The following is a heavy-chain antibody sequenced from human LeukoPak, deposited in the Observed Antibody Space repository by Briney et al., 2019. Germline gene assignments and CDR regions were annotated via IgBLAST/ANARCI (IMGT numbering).Heavy chain of an antibody. Sequence: GGSLRLSCAASGFTFSDYDMTWIRQAPGKGLEWVSVINYSGVSTNYADSVKGRFIISRDNSKNTVYLQMNSLRVEDTAVYYCAKDQNWEGGYWGQGTLVTVSS. CDR3: AKDQNWEGGY. J-gene: IGHJ4*02. D-gene: IGHD7-27*01. V-gene: IGHV3-23*01. CDR1: GFTFSDYD. CDR2: INYSGVST.